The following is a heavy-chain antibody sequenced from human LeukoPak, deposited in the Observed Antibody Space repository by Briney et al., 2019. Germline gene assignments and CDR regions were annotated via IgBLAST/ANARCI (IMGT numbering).Heavy chain of an antibody. D-gene: IGHD3-3*01. CDR2: IYYSGST. Sequence: SETLSLTCTVSGGSLSRYYWSWIRQPPGKGLEWIGHIYYSGSTNYNPSLKSRVTISVDTSKNQFSLKLSSVTAADTAVYYCARLKDFWSGYYGDYYYYYMDVWGKGTTVTVSS. J-gene: IGHJ6*03. CDR1: GGSLSRYY. CDR3: ARLKDFWSGYYGDYYYYYMDV. V-gene: IGHV4-59*08.